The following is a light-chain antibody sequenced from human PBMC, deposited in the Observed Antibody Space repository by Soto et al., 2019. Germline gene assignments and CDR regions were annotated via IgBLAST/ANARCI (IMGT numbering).Light chain of an antibody. V-gene: IGKV1-39*01. J-gene: IGKJ4*01. CDR3: KQSYSTPLT. Sequence: DIQMTQSPSSLSASVGDRVTITCRASQSISSYLNWYQQKPGKAPKLLIYAASSLQSGVPSRFSVSVSGTDFTLTISSLQPEDFATYYCKQSYSTPLTFGGGTKVEIK. CDR2: AAS. CDR1: QSISSY.